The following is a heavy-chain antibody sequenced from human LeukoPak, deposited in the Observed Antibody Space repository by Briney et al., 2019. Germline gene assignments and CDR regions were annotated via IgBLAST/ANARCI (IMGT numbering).Heavy chain of an antibody. CDR2: IYYSGST. D-gene: IGHD5-24*01. Sequence: PSETLSLTCTVSGGSISSYYWSWIRQPPGKGLEWIGYIYYSGSTNYNPSLKSRVTISVDTSKNQFSLKLSSVTAADTAVYYCARRNGMATMEIDYWGQGTLVTVSS. J-gene: IGHJ4*02. V-gene: IGHV4-59*08. CDR3: ARRNGMATMEIDY. CDR1: GGSISSYY.